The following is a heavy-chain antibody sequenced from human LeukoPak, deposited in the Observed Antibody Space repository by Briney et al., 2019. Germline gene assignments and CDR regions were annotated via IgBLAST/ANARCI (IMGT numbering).Heavy chain of an antibody. CDR1: GGSIGSSSYY. CDR3: ARDARYCSSTSCYTEAVWFDP. CDR2: IYYSGST. J-gene: IGHJ5*02. Sequence: SETLSLTCTVSGGSIGSSSYYWGWIRQPPGKGLEWIGSIYYSGSTYYNPSLKSRVTISVDTSKNQFSLKLSSVTAADTAVYYCARDARYCSSTSCYTEAVWFDPWGQGTLVTVSS. D-gene: IGHD2-2*02. V-gene: IGHV4-39*07.